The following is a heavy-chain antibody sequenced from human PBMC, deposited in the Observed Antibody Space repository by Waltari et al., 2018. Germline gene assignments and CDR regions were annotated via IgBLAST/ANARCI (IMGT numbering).Heavy chain of an antibody. Sequence: QVQLQQWGAGLLKPSETLSLTCAVYGGSFSGYYWSWIRQPPGKGLEWIGEVNHSGSTNYNPSLKSRVTISVDTSKNQFSLKLSSVTAADTAVYYCARGLPPSSSPYFDYWGQGTLVTVSS. D-gene: IGHD6-6*01. J-gene: IGHJ4*02. CDR1: GGSFSGYY. CDR2: VNHSGST. V-gene: IGHV4-34*01. CDR3: ARGLPPSSSPYFDY.